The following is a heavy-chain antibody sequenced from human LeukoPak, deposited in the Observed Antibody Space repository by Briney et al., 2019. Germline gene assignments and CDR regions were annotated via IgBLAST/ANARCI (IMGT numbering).Heavy chain of an antibody. J-gene: IGHJ5*02. CDR3: ARDNSVGDYAWWFDP. CDR2: INPSGTTT. CDR1: GYTFTTHY. V-gene: IGHV1-46*01. D-gene: IGHD1-26*01. Sequence: GASVKVSCKASGYTFTTHYMHWVRQAPGQGLEWMGLINPSGTTTTYAQKFRGRVTMTRDLSTSTDYMELSSLRSDDTAVYFCARDNSVGDYAWWFDPWGQGTLVTVSS.